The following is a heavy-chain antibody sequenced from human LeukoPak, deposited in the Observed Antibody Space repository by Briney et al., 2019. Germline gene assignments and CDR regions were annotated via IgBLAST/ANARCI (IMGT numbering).Heavy chain of an antibody. J-gene: IGHJ6*02. D-gene: IGHD1-14*01. V-gene: IGHV3-48*01. CDR1: GFTFSSYS. CDR2: ISGSSSTI. CDR3: ARVTPNGMDV. Sequence: SGGSLRLSCAASGFTFSSYSMNWVRQAPGKGLEWVSYISGSSSTIYYADSVKGRFTISRDNAKNSLYLQMNSLRAEDTAVYYCARVTPNGMDVWGQGTTVTVSS.